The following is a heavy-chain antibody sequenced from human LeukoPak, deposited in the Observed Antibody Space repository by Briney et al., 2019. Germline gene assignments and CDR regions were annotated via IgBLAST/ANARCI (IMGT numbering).Heavy chain of an antibody. CDR1: GFTFSDYY. V-gene: IGHV3-11*01. CDR3: ASEQVDTLGSWFDP. CDR2: ISSSGSTI. Sequence: GGSLRLSCAASGFTFSDYYMSWIRQAPGKGLEWVSYISSSGSTIYYADSVKGRFTISRDNAKNSLYLQMNSLRAEDTAVYYCASEQVDTLGSWFDPWGQGTLVTVSS. D-gene: IGHD5-18*01. J-gene: IGHJ5*02.